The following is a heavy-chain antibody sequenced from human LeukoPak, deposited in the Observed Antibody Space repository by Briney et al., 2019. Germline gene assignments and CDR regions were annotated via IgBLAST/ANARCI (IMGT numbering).Heavy chain of an antibody. V-gene: IGHV1-2*02. D-gene: IGHD3-10*01. CDR1: GYTFIDYY. J-gene: IGHJ6*03. CDR3: ARDQGDRGALYYYYYYMDV. CDR2: INPNSGDT. Sequence: ASVKVSCKASGYTFIDYYMYWVRQAPGQGLEWMGWINPNSGDTNYAQRFQGRVTMTRDTSNSTVYMELSRLRSDDTAVYYCARDQGDRGALYYYYYYMDVWGKGTTVTVSS.